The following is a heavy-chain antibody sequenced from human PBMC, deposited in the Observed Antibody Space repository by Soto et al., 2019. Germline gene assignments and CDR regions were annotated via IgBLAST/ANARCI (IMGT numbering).Heavy chain of an antibody. CDR1: GYTFTSYG. CDR2: ISAYNGNT. V-gene: IGHV1-18*01. CDR3: ARDTYYDFWSGYYSYYGMDV. Sequence: ASVKVSCKASGYTFTSYGISWVRQAPGQGLEWMGWISAYNGNTNYAQKLRGRVTMTTDTSTSTAYMELRSLRSDDTAVYYCARDTYYDFWSGYYSYYGMDVWGQGTTVTVSS. J-gene: IGHJ6*02. D-gene: IGHD3-3*01.